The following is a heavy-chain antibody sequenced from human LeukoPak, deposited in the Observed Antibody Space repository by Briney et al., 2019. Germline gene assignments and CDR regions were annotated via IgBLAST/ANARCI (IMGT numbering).Heavy chain of an antibody. D-gene: IGHD1-1*01. CDR3: ARVRRVGSQLEFSFRYPYYYYGMDV. Sequence: PSQTLSLTCTVSGGSISSGGYYWSWIRQHPGKGLEWIGYIYYSGSTYYNPSLKSRVTISVDTSKNQFSLKLSSVTAADTAVYYCARVRRVGSQLEFSFRYPYYYYGMDVWGQGTTVTVSS. CDR1: GGSISSGGYY. V-gene: IGHV4-31*03. J-gene: IGHJ6*02. CDR2: IYYSGST.